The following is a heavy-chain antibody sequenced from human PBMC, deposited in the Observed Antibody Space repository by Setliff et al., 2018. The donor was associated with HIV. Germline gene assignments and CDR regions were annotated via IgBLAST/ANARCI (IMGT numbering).Heavy chain of an antibody. Sequence: SSETLSLTCTVSGGSISTSRYYWGWIRQPPGKGLEWIGSINYRGNTYYNPSLKSRAAISVDTSKNQISLKLSSVTAADTAVYYCASLDGSESPYIYYYYMDVWGEGTAVT. CDR1: GGSISTSRYY. CDR2: INYRGNT. V-gene: IGHV4-39*01. CDR3: ASLDGSESPYIYYYYMDV. J-gene: IGHJ6*03. D-gene: IGHD3-10*01.